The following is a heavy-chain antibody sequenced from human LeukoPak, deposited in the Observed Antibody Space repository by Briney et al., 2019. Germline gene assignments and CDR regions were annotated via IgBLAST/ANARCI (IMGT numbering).Heavy chain of an antibody. CDR1: GGSISSSSYY. CDR2: IYYSGST. D-gene: IGHD3-9*01. V-gene: IGHV4-39*07. CDR3: ARGPLDILTGYYFFDY. J-gene: IGHJ4*02. Sequence: PSETLSLTCTVSGGSISSSSYYWGWIRQPPGKGLEWIGSIYYSGSTYYNPSLKSRVTISVDTSKNQFSLKLSSVTAADTAVYYCARGPLDILTGYYFFDYWGQGTLVTVSS.